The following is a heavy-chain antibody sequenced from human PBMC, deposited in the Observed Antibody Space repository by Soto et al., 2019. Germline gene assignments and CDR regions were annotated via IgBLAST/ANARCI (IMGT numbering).Heavy chain of an antibody. CDR2: ISYDSSNK. D-gene: IGHD2-15*01. Sequence: VQLLESGGGLIQPGGSLRLSCAASGFTFSYGIHWLRQAPGKGLEWVAYISYDSSNKFCGDSVKGRFTISRDNSKNTQFLQMISPRAEDTAVYYCAKLVIGYCSGNTCDDYWGQGTLVAVSS. CDR1: GFTFSYG. CDR3: AKLVIGYCSGNTCDDY. V-gene: IGHV3-30*18. J-gene: IGHJ4*02.